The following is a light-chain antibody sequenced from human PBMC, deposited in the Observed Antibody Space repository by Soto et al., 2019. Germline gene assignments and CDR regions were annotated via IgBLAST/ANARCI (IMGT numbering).Light chain of an antibody. V-gene: IGKV3-15*01. CDR2: GAS. CDR1: QSVSSR. Sequence: EIVMRQSPATLSVSPGERATLSCRASQSVSSRLAWYQQKPGQAPRLLIHGASTRATGIPARFSGSGSGTEFTLTISSLQSEDFAVYYCQQYNNWPPWTFGQGTKVDI. CDR3: QQYNNWPPWT. J-gene: IGKJ1*01.